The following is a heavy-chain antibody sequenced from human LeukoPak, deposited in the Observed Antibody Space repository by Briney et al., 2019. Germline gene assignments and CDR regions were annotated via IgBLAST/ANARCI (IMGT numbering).Heavy chain of an antibody. V-gene: IGHV3-23*01. Sequence: GGSLRLSCAASGFTFSSYAMSWVRQAPGKGLECISGFSGSGGSTSYADSVKGRFTISRDNSKNTLYLQMNSLRAEDTAVYFCAKAPVTSCRGAYCYPFDSWGQGTLVTVSS. J-gene: IGHJ4*02. D-gene: IGHD2-21*01. CDR2: FSGSGGST. CDR1: GFTFSSYA. CDR3: AKAPVTSCRGAYCYPFDS.